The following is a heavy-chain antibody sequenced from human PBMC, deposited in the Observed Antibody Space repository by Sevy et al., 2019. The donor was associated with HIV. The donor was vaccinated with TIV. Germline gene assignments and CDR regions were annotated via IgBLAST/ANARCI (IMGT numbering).Heavy chain of an antibody. J-gene: IGHJ4*02. D-gene: IGHD1-1*01. Sequence: SQTLSLTCAISGDDVSAKGAVWNWIRQSPSRGLEWLGRTYYRSKWYNNYAVSVVGRITINPDTSKNQFSLQLNSVTPEDTAVYYCASDDSVNWDAPPSGRVFAFWGQGTQVTVSS. CDR1: GDDVSAKGAV. V-gene: IGHV6-1*01. CDR3: ASDDSVNWDAPPSGRVFAF. CDR2: TYYRSKWYN.